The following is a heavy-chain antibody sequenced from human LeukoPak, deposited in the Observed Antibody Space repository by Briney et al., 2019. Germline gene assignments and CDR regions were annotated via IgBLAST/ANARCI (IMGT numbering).Heavy chain of an antibody. CDR2: LNPNSVNT. D-gene: IGHD3-3*01. CDR1: GYTFTSYD. J-gene: IGHJ4*02. CDR3: ARGVRRRRTIFGVVIPTYYFDY. V-gene: IGHV1-8*01. Sequence: APVRLSCTPAGYTFTSYDINRVRQATGHQLEWRRGLNPNSVNTGYAQKFQCRVTMTRITSISTAYMELSSLRSEDTAVYYCARGVRRRRTIFGVVIPTYYFDYWGQGTLVTVSS.